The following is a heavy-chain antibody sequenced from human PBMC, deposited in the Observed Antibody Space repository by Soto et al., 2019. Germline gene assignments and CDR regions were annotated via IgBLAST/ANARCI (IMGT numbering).Heavy chain of an antibody. V-gene: IGHV3-30*18. J-gene: IGHJ4*02. Sequence: GGSLRLSFASAGFTFSSYCMHWVRQAPGKGLEWVAVISYDGSNKYYADSVKGRFTISRDNSKNTLYLQMNSLRAEDTAVYYCAKDPSIFVSYYFDYWGQGTLVTVSS. D-gene: IGHD3-3*01. CDR2: ISYDGSNK. CDR1: GFTFSSYC. CDR3: AKDPSIFVSYYFDY.